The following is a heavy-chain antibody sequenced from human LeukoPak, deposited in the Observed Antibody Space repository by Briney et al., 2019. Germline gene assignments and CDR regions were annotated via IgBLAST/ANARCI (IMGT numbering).Heavy chain of an antibody. CDR2: ISAYNGNT. J-gene: IGHJ3*01. CDR3: ARDEGAPIAAANV. V-gene: IGHV1-18*01. CDR1: GYNFTSYT. Sequence: GASVKLSCKASGYNFTSYTISWGRHAPGQGLEWMGWISAYNGNTNYGQKLQGRVTMTTDTSTSTAYMELRSLRPDDTAVYYCARDEGAPIAAANVWGRGTMVTVSS. D-gene: IGHD6-13*01.